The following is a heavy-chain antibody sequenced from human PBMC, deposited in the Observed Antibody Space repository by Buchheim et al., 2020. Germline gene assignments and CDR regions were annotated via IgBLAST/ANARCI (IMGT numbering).Heavy chain of an antibody. J-gene: IGHJ5*01. Sequence: QVQLQESGPGLVKPSETLSLTCSVSGDSLNSYYWSWIRQPPGKELEWIGYIFYSGSTYYRPSLRSRAFISVDTSRSQFSLRLRSVTAAGTAVYYCARGRRNYSRGWFDPWGQGT. D-gene: IGHD6-13*01. CDR3: ARGRRNYSRGWFDP. V-gene: IGHV4-59*01. CDR1: GDSLNSYY. CDR2: IFYSGST.